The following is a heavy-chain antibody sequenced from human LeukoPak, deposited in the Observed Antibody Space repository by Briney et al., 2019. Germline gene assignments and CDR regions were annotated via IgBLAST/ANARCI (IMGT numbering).Heavy chain of an antibody. CDR1: GYTFTSYA. CDR3: ARTQPATNCSGGSCYFSRYYYYGMDV. Sequence: GASVKVSCKASGYTFTSYAMNWVRQAPGQGLEWMGWINTNTGNPTYAQGSTGRFVFSLDTSVSTAYLQISSLKAEDTAVYYCARTQPATNCSGGSCYFSRYYYYGMDVWGQGTTVTVSS. V-gene: IGHV7-4-1*02. CDR2: INTNTGNP. D-gene: IGHD2-15*01. J-gene: IGHJ6*02.